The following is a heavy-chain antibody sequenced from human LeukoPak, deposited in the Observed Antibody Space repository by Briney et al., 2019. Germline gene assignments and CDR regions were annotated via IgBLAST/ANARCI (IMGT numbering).Heavy chain of an antibody. Sequence: PSETLSLTCTVSGGSISSSSYYWGWIRQPPGKGLEWIGSIYYSGSTYYNPSLKSRVTISVDTSKNQFSLKLSSVTAADTAVYCCARDSDSGDYLDYWGQGTLVTVSS. V-gene: IGHV4-39*02. CDR1: GGSISSSSYY. CDR2: IYYSGST. D-gene: IGHD6-25*01. J-gene: IGHJ4*02. CDR3: ARDSDSGDYLDY.